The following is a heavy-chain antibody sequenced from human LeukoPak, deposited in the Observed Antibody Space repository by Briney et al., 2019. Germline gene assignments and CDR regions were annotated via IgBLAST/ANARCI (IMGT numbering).Heavy chain of an antibody. J-gene: IGHJ4*02. V-gene: IGHV3-11*01. Sequence: GVSLRLSCATSGFTFSDYYMSWIRQAPGKGLEWVSYISVSGTTMYYADSVKGRFTLSRDNAKNSQYLQMNSLRAEDTAVYYCARVGRLQYGDYVAFDYWGQGALVTVSS. CDR3: ARVGRLQYGDYVAFDY. CDR1: GFTFSDYY. D-gene: IGHD4-17*01. CDR2: ISVSGTTM.